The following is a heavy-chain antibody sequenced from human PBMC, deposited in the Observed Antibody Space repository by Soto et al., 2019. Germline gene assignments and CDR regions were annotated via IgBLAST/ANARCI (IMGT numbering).Heavy chain of an antibody. CDR3: ARDQQQHHYDYYGMDD. J-gene: IGHJ6*02. V-gene: IGHV3-33*01. D-gene: IGHD6-13*01. Sequence: QVQLVESGGGVVQPGRSLRLSCAASGFTFSSYGMHWVRQAPGKGPEWVAVIWYDGSNKYYADSVKGRFTISRDNSKNXLYLQMNSLRAEDTAVYYCARDQQQHHYDYYGMDDWGQGTTVTVSS. CDR1: GFTFSSYG. CDR2: IWYDGSNK.